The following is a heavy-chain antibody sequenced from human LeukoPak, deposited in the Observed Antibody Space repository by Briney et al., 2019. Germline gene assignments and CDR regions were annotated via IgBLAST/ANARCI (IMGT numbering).Heavy chain of an antibody. J-gene: IGHJ6*02. Sequence: ASAKVSCKASGYTFTSYGISWVRQAPGQGLEWMGWISAYNGNTNYAQKLQGRVTMTTDTSTSTAYMELRSLRSDDTAVYYCARVRSTSIYYYGMDVWGQGTTVTVSS. V-gene: IGHV1-18*01. CDR2: ISAYNGNT. D-gene: IGHD2-2*01. CDR3: ARVRSTSIYYYGMDV. CDR1: GYTFTSYG.